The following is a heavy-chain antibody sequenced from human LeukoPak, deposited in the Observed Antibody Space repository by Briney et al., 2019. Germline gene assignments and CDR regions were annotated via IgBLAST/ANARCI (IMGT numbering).Heavy chain of an antibody. CDR2: IYSGGST. CDR3: ARGGPRITMIVAPYFDY. V-gene: IGHV3-66*01. Sequence: GGSLRLSCAASGFTVSSNYMSWVRQAPGKGLEWVSVIYSGGSTYYADSVKGRFTISRDNSKNTLYLQMNSLRAEDTAVYYCARGGPRITMIVAPYFDYWGQGTLVTVFS. J-gene: IGHJ4*02. D-gene: IGHD3-22*01. CDR1: GFTVSSNY.